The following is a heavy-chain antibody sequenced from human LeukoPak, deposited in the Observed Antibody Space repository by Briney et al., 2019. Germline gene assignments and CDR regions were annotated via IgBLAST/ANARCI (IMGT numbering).Heavy chain of an antibody. CDR3: TRNCYDNMGPFAAFDI. J-gene: IGHJ3*02. CDR2: VSSDGDST. D-gene: IGHD2-2*01. CDR1: GFTFRRYA. V-gene: IGHV3-64*02. Sequence: PGGSLRLSCAISGFTFRRYAMYWVRQAPGKGLEFVLAVSSDGDSTYYADSVKGRFTISRDNSKNTLFLQMGSLRPEDMAVYFCTRNCYDNMGPFAAFDIWGQGTMVTVAS.